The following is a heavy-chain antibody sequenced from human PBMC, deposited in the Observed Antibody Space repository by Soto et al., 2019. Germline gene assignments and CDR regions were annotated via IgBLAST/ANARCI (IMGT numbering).Heavy chain of an antibody. CDR1: GGSVSSGSYY. Sequence: QVQLQESGPGLVKPSETLSLTCTVSGGSVSSGSYYWSWIRQPPGKGLEWIGYIYYSGSTNYNPSLKSRVTISVDTSKNQFSLKLSSVTAADTAVYYCASGKQLAETYYFDYWGQGTLVTVSS. CDR3: ASGKQLAETYYFDY. J-gene: IGHJ4*02. D-gene: IGHD6-6*01. V-gene: IGHV4-61*01. CDR2: IYYSGST.